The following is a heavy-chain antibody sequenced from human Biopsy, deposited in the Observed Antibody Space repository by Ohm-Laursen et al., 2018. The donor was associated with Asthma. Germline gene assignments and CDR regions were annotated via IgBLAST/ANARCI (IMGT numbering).Heavy chain of an antibody. D-gene: IGHD6-19*01. V-gene: IGHV3-30*04. CDR2: ISYDGSNK. J-gene: IGHJ4*02. CDR3: AREGIAVAHFDY. CDR1: GFSFGDFF. Sequence: SLRLSCAASGFSFGDFFMTWVSQAPGKGLEWVAVISYDGSNKYYADSVKGRFTISRDNSENTLYLQMNSLRAEDTAVYYCAREGIAVAHFDYWGQGTLVTVSS.